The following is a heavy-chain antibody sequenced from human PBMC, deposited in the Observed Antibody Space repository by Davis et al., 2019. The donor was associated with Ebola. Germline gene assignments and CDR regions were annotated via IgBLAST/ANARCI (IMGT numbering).Heavy chain of an antibody. CDR2: IYHSGST. CDR1: GGSISSSNW. Sequence: GSLRLSCAVSGGSISSSNWWSWVRQPPGKGLEWIGEIYHSGSTNYNPSLKSRVTISVDKSKNQFSLKLSSVTAADTAVYYCARDREPGAPPLLQFDPWGQGTLVTVPS. D-gene: IGHD2-15*01. CDR3: ARDREPGAPPLLQFDP. J-gene: IGHJ5*02. V-gene: IGHV4-4*02.